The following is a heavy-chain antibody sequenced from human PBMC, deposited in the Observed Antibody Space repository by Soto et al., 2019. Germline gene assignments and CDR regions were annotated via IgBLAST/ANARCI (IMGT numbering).Heavy chain of an antibody. V-gene: IGHV4-30-4*01. CDR3: ARVPIPAAATGPFDY. CDR1: GGSISSGDYY. D-gene: IGHD2-2*01. J-gene: IGHJ4*02. CDR2: IYYSGST. Sequence: QVQLQESGPGLVKPSQTLSLTCTVSGGSISSGDYYWSWIRQPPGKGLEWIGYIYYSGSTYYNPSLKSRVTISVDTSKNQFSLKLSSVTAADTAVYYCARVPIPAAATGPFDYWGQGTLVTVSS.